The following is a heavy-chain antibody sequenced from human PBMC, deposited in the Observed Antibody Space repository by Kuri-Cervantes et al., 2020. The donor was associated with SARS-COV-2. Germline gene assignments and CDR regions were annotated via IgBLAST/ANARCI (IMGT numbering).Heavy chain of an antibody. CDR2: ITPTVDIA. CDR3: ARDTLITMVRGVFDY. Sequence: SVKVSCKASGDTFKNFAISWVRQAPGEGLEWLGGITPTVDIAKYAQSFEGRVTITADKSTSTAYLELTGLRSEDTAVYYCARDTLITMVRGVFDYWGQGTLVTVSS. V-gene: IGHV1-69*10. CDR1: GDTFKNFA. D-gene: IGHD3-10*01. J-gene: IGHJ4*02.